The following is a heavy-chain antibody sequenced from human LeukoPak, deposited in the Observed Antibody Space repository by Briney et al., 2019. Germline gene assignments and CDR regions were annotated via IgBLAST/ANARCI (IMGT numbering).Heavy chain of an antibody. CDR3: ARADNWNENWFDP. CDR2: IYYSGST. Sequence: PPETLSLTCTVSGGSISSYYWSWIRQPPGKGLEWIGHIYYSGSTNYNPSLKSRVTISVDTSKNQFSLKLSSVTAADTAVYYCARADNWNENWFDPWGQGTLVTVSS. V-gene: IGHV4-59*01. J-gene: IGHJ5*02. CDR1: GGSISSYY. D-gene: IGHD1-1*01.